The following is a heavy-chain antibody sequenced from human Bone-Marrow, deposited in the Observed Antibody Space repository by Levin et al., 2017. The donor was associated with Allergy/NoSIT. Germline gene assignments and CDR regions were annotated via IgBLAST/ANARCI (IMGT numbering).Heavy chain of an antibody. Sequence: PGGSLRLSCAASGFTFSSYSMNWVRQAPGKGLEWVSSISSSSSYIYYADSVKGRFTISRDNAKNSLYLQMNSLRAEDTAVYYCARDLFARYYDFWSGYSAFDIWGQGTMVTVSS. CDR1: GFTFSSYS. D-gene: IGHD3-3*01. V-gene: IGHV3-21*01. J-gene: IGHJ3*02. CDR3: ARDLFARYYDFWSGYSAFDI. CDR2: ISSSSSYI.